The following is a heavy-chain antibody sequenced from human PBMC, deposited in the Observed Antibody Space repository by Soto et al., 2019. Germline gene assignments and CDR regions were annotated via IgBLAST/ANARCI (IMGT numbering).Heavy chain of an antibody. J-gene: IGHJ3*02. CDR1: GYTFTSYG. CDR2: ISAYNGNT. Sequence: ASVKVSCKASGYTFTSYGISWVRQAPGQGLEWMGWISAYNGNTNYAQKLQGRVTMTTDTSTSTAYMELRSLRSDDTAVYYCARTAYYYDSSGYWVHDAFDIWGQGTMVPVSS. CDR3: ARTAYYYDSSGYWVHDAFDI. D-gene: IGHD3-22*01. V-gene: IGHV1-18*01.